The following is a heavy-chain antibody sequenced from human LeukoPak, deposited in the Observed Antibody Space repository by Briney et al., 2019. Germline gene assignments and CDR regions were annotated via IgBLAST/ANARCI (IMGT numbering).Heavy chain of an antibody. CDR2: ISSRRNTM. CDR3: ARDSAYCGSACYSGYFDY. V-gene: IGHV3-48*03. J-gene: IGHJ4*02. Sequence: GGSLRLSCAASGFTFSSYEMNWVRQAPGKGLEWVSYISSRRNTMYYADSVKGRFTISRDNAKNSLYLQMNSLRAEDTAVYYCARDSAYCGSACYSGYFDYWGQGTLVTVSS. D-gene: IGHD2-21*02. CDR1: GFTFSSYE.